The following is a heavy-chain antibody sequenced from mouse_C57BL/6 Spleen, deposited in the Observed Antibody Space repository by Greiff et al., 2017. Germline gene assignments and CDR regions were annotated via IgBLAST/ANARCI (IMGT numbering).Heavy chain of an antibody. CDR1: GYSITSGYD. Sequence: VQLQQSGPGMVTPSQSLSLTCTVTGYSITSGYDWHWIRHFPGNKLEWMGYLSYSGSTNYNPSIKSRISITHDTSKNHFFLKLNSLTTEDTATYYCARGAYYYGSGAMDYWGQGTSVTVSS. CDR2: LSYSGST. D-gene: IGHD1-1*01. V-gene: IGHV3-1*01. CDR3: ARGAYYYGSGAMDY. J-gene: IGHJ4*01.